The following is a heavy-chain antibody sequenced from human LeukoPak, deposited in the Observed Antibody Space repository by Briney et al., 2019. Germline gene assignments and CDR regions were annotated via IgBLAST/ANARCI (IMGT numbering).Heavy chain of an antibody. V-gene: IGHV3-9*01. CDR3: TTDFYDGAAAGNDLGHY. D-gene: IGHD6-13*01. Sequence: PGGSLRLSCAASGSTFDDYAMHWVRQAPGKGLEGVSGISWNSGSIGYAAPVKGRFTISRDDSKNTLYLQMNSLKTEDTAVYYCTTDFYDGAAAGNDLGHYWGQGTLVTVLS. J-gene: IGHJ4*02. CDR1: GSTFDDYA. CDR2: ISWNSGSI.